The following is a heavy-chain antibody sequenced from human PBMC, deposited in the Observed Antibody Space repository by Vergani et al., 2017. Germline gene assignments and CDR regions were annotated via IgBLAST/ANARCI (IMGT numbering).Heavy chain of an antibody. J-gene: IGHJ4*02. Sequence: QVQLVQSGAEVKKPGASVELSCKTSGFAFSGYHMHWVRQAPGQGLEWIGWINPNTGGTNYPQKLQGRVTMTRDTSITTVYMELSSLSSDDTAVYFCARAKTVSVVDNWGQGTLVTVSS. CDR1: GFAFSGYH. V-gene: IGHV1-2*02. CDR3: ARAKTVSVVDN. CDR2: INPNTGGT. D-gene: IGHD5/OR15-5a*01.